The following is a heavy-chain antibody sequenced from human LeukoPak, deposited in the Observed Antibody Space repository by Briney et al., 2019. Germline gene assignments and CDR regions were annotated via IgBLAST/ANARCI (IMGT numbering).Heavy chain of an antibody. V-gene: IGHV4-34*01. CDR3: ARGYTSSWFGWFDP. Sequence: SETLSLTCAVYGGSFSGYYWSWIRQPPGKGLEWIGEINHSGSTNYNPSLKSRVTISVDTSKNQFSLKLSSVTAADTAVYYCARGYTSSWFGWFDPWGRGTLVTVSS. CDR1: GGSFSGYY. J-gene: IGHJ5*02. CDR2: INHSGST. D-gene: IGHD6-13*01.